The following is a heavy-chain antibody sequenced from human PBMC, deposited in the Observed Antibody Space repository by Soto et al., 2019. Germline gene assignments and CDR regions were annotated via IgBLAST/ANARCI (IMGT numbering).Heavy chain of an antibody. CDR2: IYHSGST. J-gene: IGHJ4*02. CDR1: GGSISSGGFS. D-gene: IGHD6-6*01. CDR3: AGGIAARPLGY. Sequence: QLQLQESGSGLVKPSQTLSLTCAVSGGSISSGGFSWSWIRQPPGKGLESIGYIYHSGSTYYNPSLKSRVTISVDRSKNQFSLKLSSVTAAHTAVYYCAGGIAARPLGYWGQGTLVTVSS. V-gene: IGHV4-30-2*01.